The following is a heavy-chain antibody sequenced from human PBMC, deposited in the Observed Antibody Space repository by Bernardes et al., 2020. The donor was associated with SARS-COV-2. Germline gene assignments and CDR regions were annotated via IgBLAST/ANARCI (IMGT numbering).Heavy chain of an antibody. V-gene: IGHV3-21*01. CDR1: GFTFSSYS. CDR2: ISSSSSYI. Sequence: GGSLRLSCAASGFTFSSYSMNWVRQAPGKGLEWVSSISSSSSYIYYADSVKGRFTISRDNAKNSLYLQMNSLRAEDTAVYYCARAWDRITIFGVGPGRMDVWGQGTTVTVSS. CDR3: ARAWDRITIFGVGPGRMDV. D-gene: IGHD3-3*01. J-gene: IGHJ6*02.